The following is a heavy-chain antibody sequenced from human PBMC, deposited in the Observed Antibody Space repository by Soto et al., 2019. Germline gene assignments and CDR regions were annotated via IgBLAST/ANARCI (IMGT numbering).Heavy chain of an antibody. D-gene: IGHD6-19*01. CDR1: GYTFTDFY. CDR3: ATSAASIAVVGETEYYSAY. V-gene: IGHV1-2*04. CDR2: INPNSGGT. Sequence: SVKVSCKASGYTFTDFYIHWVRQAPGQGLEWMGWINPNSGGTNSVQKFQGWVTMTRDTSISTAYMELSRLRSDDTAVYYCATSAASIAVVGETEYYSAYWGQGT. J-gene: IGHJ4*02.